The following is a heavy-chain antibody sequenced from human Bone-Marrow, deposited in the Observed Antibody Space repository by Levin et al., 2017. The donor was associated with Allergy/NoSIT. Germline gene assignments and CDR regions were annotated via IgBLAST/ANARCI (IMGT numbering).Heavy chain of an antibody. CDR2: IWYDGSNK. CDR1: GFTFSSYG. J-gene: IGHJ3*02. Sequence: GGSLRLSCAASGFTFSSYGMHWVRQAPGKGLEWVAVIWYDGSNKYYADSVKGRFTISRDNSKNTLYLQMNSLRAEDTAVYYCARAGGDYYDSSGYYSQDAFDIWGQGTMVTVSS. CDR3: ARAGGDYYDSSGYYSQDAFDI. D-gene: IGHD3-22*01. V-gene: IGHV3-33*01.